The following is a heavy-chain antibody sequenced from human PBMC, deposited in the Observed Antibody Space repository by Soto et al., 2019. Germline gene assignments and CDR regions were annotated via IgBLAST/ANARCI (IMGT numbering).Heavy chain of an antibody. CDR2: IIPIFGTA. V-gene: IGHV1-69*13. D-gene: IGHD6-13*01. Sequence: SVKVSCKASGGTFISYAISWVRQAPGQGLEWMGGIIPIFGTANYAQKFQGRVTITADESTSTAYMELSSLRSEDTAVYYCARLSSSSYHTHYYYYVMDFWGQGTTVTVSS. CDR3: ARLSSSSYHTHYYYYVMDF. J-gene: IGHJ6*02. CDR1: GGTFISYA.